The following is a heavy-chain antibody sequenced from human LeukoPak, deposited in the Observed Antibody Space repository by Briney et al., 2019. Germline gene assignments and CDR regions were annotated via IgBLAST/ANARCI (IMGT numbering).Heavy chain of an antibody. V-gene: IGHV3-33*06. CDR3: AKVGGIVGAAGAFDI. D-gene: IGHD1-26*01. CDR2: IWYDGSNK. Sequence: GGSPRLSCAASGFTFSSYGMHWVRQAPGKGLEWVAVIWYDGSNKYYADSVKGRFTISRDNSKNTLYLQMNSLRAEDTAVYYCAKVGGIVGAAGAFDIWGQGTMVTVSS. J-gene: IGHJ3*02. CDR1: GFTFSSYG.